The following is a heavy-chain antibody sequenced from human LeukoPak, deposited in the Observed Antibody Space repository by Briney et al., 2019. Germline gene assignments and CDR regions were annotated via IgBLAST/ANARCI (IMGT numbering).Heavy chain of an antibody. CDR3: ARDGPSDSSSWYRRFDY. V-gene: IGHV4-39*07. CDR1: GGSISSSSYY. D-gene: IGHD6-13*01. Sequence: ASETLSLTGTVSGGSISSSSYYWGWIRQPPGKGLEWIGSIYYSGSTYYNPSLKSRVTISVDTSKNQFSLKLSSVTAAGTAVYYCARDGPSDSSSWYRRFDYWGQGTLVTVSS. J-gene: IGHJ4*02. CDR2: IYYSGST.